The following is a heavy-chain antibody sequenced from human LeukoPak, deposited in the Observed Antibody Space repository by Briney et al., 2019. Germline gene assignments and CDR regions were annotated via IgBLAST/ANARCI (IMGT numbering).Heavy chain of an antibody. Sequence: GASVKVSCKASGYTFTNYDINWVRQATGQGLEWMGWVNPNSGNRGYAQKFQGRLTITRNTSITTAYLDLSSLRSDDTAVYYCARGTISGSRSFDPWGQGTLVTASS. J-gene: IGHJ5*02. D-gene: IGHD3-9*01. V-gene: IGHV1-8*03. CDR3: ARGTISGSRSFDP. CDR1: GYTFTNYD. CDR2: VNPNSGNR.